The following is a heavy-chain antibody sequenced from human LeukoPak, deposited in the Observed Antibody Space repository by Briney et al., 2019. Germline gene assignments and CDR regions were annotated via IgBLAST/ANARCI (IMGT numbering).Heavy chain of an antibody. J-gene: IGHJ3*02. V-gene: IGHV3-30*18. Sequence: GGSLRLSCAASGFTFSSHDMHWVRQAPGKGLEWVAIISYDGSDKYYADSVKGRFTISRDNSKNTLYLQMNSLRAEDTAVYYCAKDFGEAAFDIWGQGTMVTVSS. D-gene: IGHD3-10*01. CDR1: GFTFSSHD. CDR3: AKDFGEAAFDI. CDR2: ISYDGSDK.